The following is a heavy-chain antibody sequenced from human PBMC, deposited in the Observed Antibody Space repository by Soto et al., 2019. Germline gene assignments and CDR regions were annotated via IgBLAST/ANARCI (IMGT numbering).Heavy chain of an antibody. CDR1: GFTFSNAW. D-gene: IGHD3-10*01. J-gene: IGHJ6*02. CDR2: IKSKTDGGTT. CDR3: TTGNYYGSGSYDRYYYYGMDV. V-gene: IGHV3-15*07. Sequence: GGSLRLSCAASGFTFSNAWMNLVRQAPGKGLEWVGRIKSKTDGGTTDYAAPVKGRFTISRDDSKNTLYLQMNSLKTEDTAVYYCTTGNYYGSGSYDRYYYYGMDVWGQGTTVTVSS.